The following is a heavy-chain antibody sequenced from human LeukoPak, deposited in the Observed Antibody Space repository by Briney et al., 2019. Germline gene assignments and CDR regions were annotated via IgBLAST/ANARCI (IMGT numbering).Heavy chain of an antibody. D-gene: IGHD3-10*01. Sequence: PSETLSLTCTVSGGSTSSYYWSWIRQPPGKGLEWIGYIYYSGSTNYNPSLKSRVTISVDTSKNQFSLKLSSVTAADTAVYYCAGTPITMVRGVKVGYFDYWGQGTLVTVSS. CDR3: AGTPITMVRGVKVGYFDY. J-gene: IGHJ4*02. CDR1: GGSTSSYY. CDR2: IYYSGST. V-gene: IGHV4-59*08.